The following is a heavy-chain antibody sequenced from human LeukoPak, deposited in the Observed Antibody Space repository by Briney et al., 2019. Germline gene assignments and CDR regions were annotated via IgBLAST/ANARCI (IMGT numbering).Heavy chain of an antibody. V-gene: IGHV4-59*08. CDR3: ARQDNDYPYYFDY. Sequence: ASETLSLTCTVSGGSISGFYWSWLRQPPGKGLEWIGYIHYSGSTNYNPSLKSRVAISVDTSKNQFSLKPNSVTAADTAVYYCARQDNDYPYYFDYWGQGTLVTVSS. J-gene: IGHJ4*02. D-gene: IGHD4-11*01. CDR2: IHYSGST. CDR1: GGSISGFY.